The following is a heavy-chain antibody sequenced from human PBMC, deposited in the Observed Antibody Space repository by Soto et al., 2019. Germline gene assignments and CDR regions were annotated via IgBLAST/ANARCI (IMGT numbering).Heavy chain of an antibody. D-gene: IGHD6-19*01. CDR3: AKEYSSGSYYFDY. J-gene: IGHJ4*02. Sequence: EVQLLESGGGLVQPGGSLRLSCAASGFTFSSYAMSWVRQAPGKGLEWVSTISGSDGSTYYADSVKGRFTISRDNSKNTLYLQINCLRAEDTAVYYCAKEYSSGSYYFDYWGQGTLVTVSS. V-gene: IGHV3-23*01. CDR2: ISGSDGST. CDR1: GFTFSSYA.